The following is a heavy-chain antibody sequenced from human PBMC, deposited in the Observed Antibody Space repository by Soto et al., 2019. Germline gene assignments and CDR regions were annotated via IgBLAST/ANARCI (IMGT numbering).Heavy chain of an antibody. CDR2: LSASGRT. CDR1: CDSIGNFY. CDR3: ARGMGRYFDI. D-gene: IGHD2-8*01. V-gene: IGHV4-4*07. Sequence: SETLSLTCAISCDSIGNFYWSWIRQPAGKGLESLGRLSASGRTNYSPSLQSRVTMSLDRSKNRFSLRLTSVSAADTAVYFCARGMGRYFDIWGRGTLVTVSS. J-gene: IGHJ2*01.